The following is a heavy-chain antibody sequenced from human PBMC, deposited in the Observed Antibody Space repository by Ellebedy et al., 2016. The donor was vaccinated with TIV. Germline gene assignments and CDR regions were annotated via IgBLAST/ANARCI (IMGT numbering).Heavy chain of an antibody. D-gene: IGHD3-10*01. CDR3: ARFSFRAVIPRDDY. V-gene: IGHV6-1*01. J-gene: IGHJ4*02. CDR2: HTTGPSGIL. Sequence: SETLSLTCAISGDSVSSNTAAWNWVRQSHREALSGWEGHTTGPSGILIAESMKGRITINPDTSKNQFSLQLNSVTPEDTAVYYCARFSFRAVIPRDDYWGQGTLVTVSS. CDR1: GDSVSSNTAA.